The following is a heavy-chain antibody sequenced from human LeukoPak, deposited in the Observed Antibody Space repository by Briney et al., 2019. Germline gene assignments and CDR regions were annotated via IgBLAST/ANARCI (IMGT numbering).Heavy chain of an antibody. CDR2: TLYDGFNK. Sequence: GGSLRLSGAASGFTFSRFIMHWVRQTPGKGLEWVAVTLYDGFNKDYADSVRGRFSISRDDSKNTLYLQMNDLRTEDTAVYYCARDRGGNWPGAFDVWGQGTMVTVS. J-gene: IGHJ3*01. CDR1: GFTFSRFI. D-gene: IGHD4-23*01. V-gene: IGHV3-30-3*01. CDR3: ARDRGGNWPGAFDV.